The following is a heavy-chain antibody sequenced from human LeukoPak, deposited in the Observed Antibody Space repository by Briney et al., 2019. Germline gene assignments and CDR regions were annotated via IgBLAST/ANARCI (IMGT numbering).Heavy chain of an antibody. CDR3: SRGGYHHGFDI. CDR2: IDNDGSDT. D-gene: IGHD3-16*02. CDR1: EFTFSSYW. J-gene: IGHJ3*02. Sequence: TGGSLRLSCAASEFTFSSYWMHWVRQAPGKGLVWISRIDNDGSDTIYADSVKGRFTISRDNAKNTLYLQMNSLRAEDTAVYYCSRGGYHHGFDIWGQGTMVTVSS. V-gene: IGHV3-74*01.